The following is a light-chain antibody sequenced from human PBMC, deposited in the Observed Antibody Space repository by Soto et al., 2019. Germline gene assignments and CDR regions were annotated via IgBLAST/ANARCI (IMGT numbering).Light chain of an antibody. J-gene: IGLJ1*01. V-gene: IGLV2-14*03. CDR2: DVS. CDR3: PSYTSSNTLV. Sequence: QSALTQPASVSGSPGQSITISCIGTGTDVGGYKYVSWYQQHPVKAPKLIIYDVSERPSGVSNHFSGSKSGNKASLTISGLQAEDEADYYCPSYTSSNTLVFGTGTQVTFL. CDR1: GTDVGGYKY.